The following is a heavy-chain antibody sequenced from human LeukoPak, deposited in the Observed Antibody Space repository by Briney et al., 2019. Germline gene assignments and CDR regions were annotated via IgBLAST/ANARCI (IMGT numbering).Heavy chain of an antibody. Sequence: GGSLRLSCAASGFTFSSYSMNWVRQAPGKGLEWVSIIYSDGTTYYADSVKGRFTISRDNSKNTLYLQMNSLRAGDTAVYYCAKDPPYDAYFDYWGQGTLVTVSS. CDR3: AKDPPYDAYFDY. CDR1: GFTFSSYS. J-gene: IGHJ4*02. CDR2: IYSDGTT. D-gene: IGHD3-3*01. V-gene: IGHV3-NL1*01.